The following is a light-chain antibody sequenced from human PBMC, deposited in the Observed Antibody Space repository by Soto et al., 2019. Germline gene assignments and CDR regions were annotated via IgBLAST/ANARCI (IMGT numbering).Light chain of an antibody. Sequence: QSVLPQPASVSWSPGQSITIACTVTSSDLAIYNYVSWYQQQPGKAPKLMIYQVTNRPSGVSNRFSGSRSGNTASLTISGLQAEDEADYYCSSYTDSSNYVFGTGTKVTVL. V-gene: IGLV2-14*01. J-gene: IGLJ1*01. CDR2: QVT. CDR3: SSYTDSSNYV. CDR1: SSDLAIYNY.